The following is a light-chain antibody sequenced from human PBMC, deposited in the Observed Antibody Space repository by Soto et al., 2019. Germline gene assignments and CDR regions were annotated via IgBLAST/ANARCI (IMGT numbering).Light chain of an antibody. CDR3: QQYGSSTWT. Sequence: EIVLTQSPGTLSLSPGERATLSCRASQSVSSSSLAWYQRKPGQAPRLLIYDASSRATGIPDRFSGSGSGTDFTLTISRLEPEDFAVFYCQQYGSSTWTFGQGTKVEIK. CDR1: QSVSSSS. CDR2: DAS. V-gene: IGKV3-20*01. J-gene: IGKJ1*01.